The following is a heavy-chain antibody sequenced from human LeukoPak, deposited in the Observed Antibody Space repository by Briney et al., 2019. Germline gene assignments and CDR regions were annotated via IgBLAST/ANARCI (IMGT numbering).Heavy chain of an antibody. Sequence: GGSLRLSCAASGFIFSDYYMSWIRQAPGKGLEWVSYISSSSSYTNYADSVKGRFTVSRDSAKNSLYLQMNSLRAEDTAVYYCARGPYSSNWYVDYWGQGTLVTVAS. D-gene: IGHD6-13*01. CDR2: ISSSSSYT. CDR3: ARGPYSSNWYVDY. V-gene: IGHV3-11*06. CDR1: GFIFSDYY. J-gene: IGHJ4*02.